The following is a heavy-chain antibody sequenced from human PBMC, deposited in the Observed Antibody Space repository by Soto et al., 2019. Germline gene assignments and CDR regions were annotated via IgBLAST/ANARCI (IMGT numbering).Heavy chain of an antibody. CDR3: ARVGNIAVVPAGWYPDL. J-gene: IGHJ2*01. V-gene: IGHV3-33*01. CDR1: GFTFSNYG. D-gene: IGHD2-2*01. CDR2: IWYDGSNK. Sequence: QVQLVESGGGVVQPGRSLRLSCAASGFTFSNYGMNWVRQAPGKGLEWVAIIWYDGSNKNYVDSVKGRFTISRDNSKNTLYLEMNRLRAEDTAVYYCARVGNIAVVPAGWYPDLWGHGTLVTVSS.